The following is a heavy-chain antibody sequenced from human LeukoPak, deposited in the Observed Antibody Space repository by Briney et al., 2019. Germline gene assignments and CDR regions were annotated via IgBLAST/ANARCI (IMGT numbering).Heavy chain of an antibody. CDR1: GYSFTTYS. J-gene: IGHJ4*02. Sequence: ASVKVSCKTSGYSFTTYSINWVRQAPGQGLEWMGRVSTYNGNTKSAQKFQGRVTMTTDTSTSTVYMELASLSSDDTASYYCARGRCSGGNCAFDSWGQGTLVTVSS. CDR3: ARGRCSGGNCAFDS. D-gene: IGHD2-15*01. V-gene: IGHV1-18*01. CDR2: VSTYNGNT.